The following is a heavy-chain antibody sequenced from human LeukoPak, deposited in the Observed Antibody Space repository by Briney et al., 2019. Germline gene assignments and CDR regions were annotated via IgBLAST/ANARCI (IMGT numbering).Heavy chain of an antibody. CDR2: ISWNRGHI. D-gene: IGHD2-8*01. J-gene: IGHJ4*02. V-gene: IGHV3-9*01. CDR1: GFNFDGFA. CDR3: AKEGSVCTNGICRYFDD. Sequence: GRSLRLSCAASGFNFDGFAMHWVRQAPAKGPEWVSSISWNRGHIVYAESVKGRFTISRDNAKNSLYLPMDSLRGEDTALYCCAKEGSVCTNGICRYFDDWGQGTLVTVSS.